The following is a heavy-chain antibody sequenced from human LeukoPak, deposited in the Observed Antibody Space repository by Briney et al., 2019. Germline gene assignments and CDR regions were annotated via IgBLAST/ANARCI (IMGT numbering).Heavy chain of an antibody. D-gene: IGHD3-10*01. J-gene: IGHJ6*02. CDR2: IYYSGST. Sequence: SETLSLTCTVSGGSISSYYWSWIRQPPGKGLEWIGHIYYSGSTNYNPSLKSRVTISVDTSKSQFSLKLSSVTAVDTAVYYCAREIITLVRGVIIFYGMDVWGQGTTVTVSS. V-gene: IGHV4-59*01. CDR1: GGSISSYY. CDR3: AREIITLVRGVIIFYGMDV.